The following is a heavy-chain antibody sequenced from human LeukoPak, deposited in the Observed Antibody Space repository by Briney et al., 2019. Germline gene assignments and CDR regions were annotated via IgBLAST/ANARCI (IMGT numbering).Heavy chain of an antibody. J-gene: IGHJ6*03. V-gene: IGHV3-30*02. D-gene: IGHD3-10*01. CDR1: GFTFSSYG. Sequence: SGGSLSLSCAASGFTFSSYGMHWVRQAPGKGLEWVAFIRYDGSNKYYADSVKGRFTISRDNSKNTLYLQMNSLRAEDTAVYYCAKDALYGSGSSNYYYYMDVWGKGTTVTISS. CDR2: IRYDGSNK. CDR3: AKDALYGSGSSNYYYYMDV.